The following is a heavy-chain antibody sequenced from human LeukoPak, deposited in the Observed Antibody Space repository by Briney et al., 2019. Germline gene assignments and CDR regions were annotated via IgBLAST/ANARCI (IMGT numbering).Heavy chain of an antibody. CDR2: ISSSGST. J-gene: IGHJ3*02. CDR3: ARSISSGLWPFDI. Sequence: PSETLSLTCTVSGGSISNYYWNWIRQPPGKGLEWIGYISSSGSTNYNPSLKSRSAISVDTSKNQFSLKLSPVTAADTAVYYCARSISSGLWPFDIWGQGTMVTVSS. V-gene: IGHV4-59*08. CDR1: GGSISNYY. D-gene: IGHD3-3*01.